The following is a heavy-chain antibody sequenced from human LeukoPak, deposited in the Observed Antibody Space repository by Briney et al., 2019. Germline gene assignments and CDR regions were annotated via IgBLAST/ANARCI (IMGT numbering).Heavy chain of an antibody. CDR3: VRAAAGNSNWFDP. Sequence: GGSLRLSCTASGFTFSSYAMNWVRQAPGKGLEWDSGVGAGGTFTYYADSVKGRFTISRDNSKNTLYLQMNSLRAEDTAVYYCVRAAAGNSNWFDPWGQGTLVTGSS. CDR1: GFTFSSYA. D-gene: IGHD6-13*01. V-gene: IGHV3-23*01. CDR2: VGAGGTFT. J-gene: IGHJ5*02.